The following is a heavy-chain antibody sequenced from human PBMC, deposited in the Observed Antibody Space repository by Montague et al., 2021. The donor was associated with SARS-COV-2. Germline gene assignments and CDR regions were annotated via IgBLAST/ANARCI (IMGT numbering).Heavy chain of an antibody. V-gene: IGHV3-7*01. CDR3: AKHGPYTFDY. J-gene: IGHJ4*02. Sequence: SLRLSCAASGFTFSSYWMGWVRQAPGKGLEWVANIVPDGSHTFYADSGEGRFTISRDNAKNTSYLQMNNLRAEDTAVYYCAKHGPYTFDYWGQGTLVTVSS. CDR2: IVPDGSHT. CDR1: GFTFSSYW. D-gene: IGHD2-2*02.